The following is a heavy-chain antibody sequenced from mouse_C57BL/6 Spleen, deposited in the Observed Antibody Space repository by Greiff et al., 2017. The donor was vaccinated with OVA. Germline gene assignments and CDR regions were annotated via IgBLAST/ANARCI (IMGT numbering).Heavy chain of an antibody. D-gene: IGHD2-5*01. CDR1: GFTFSDYG. Sequence: EVNLVESGGGLVKPGGSLKLSCAASGFTFSDYGMHWVRQAPEKGLEWVAYISSGSSTIYYADTVKGRFTIFRDNAKNTLFLQMTSLRSEDTAMYYCARDSNYDYYAMDYWGQGTSVTVSS. V-gene: IGHV5-17*01. CDR2: ISSGSSTI. J-gene: IGHJ4*01. CDR3: ARDSNYDYYAMDY.